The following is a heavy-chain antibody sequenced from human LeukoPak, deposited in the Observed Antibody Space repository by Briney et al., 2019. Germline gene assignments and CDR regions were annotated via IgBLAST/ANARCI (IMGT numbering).Heavy chain of an antibody. D-gene: IGHD5-24*01. CDR3: ARDNVGGYNFDY. CDR2: IYYSGST. Sequence: PSETLSLTCTVSGGSISSYYWSWIRQPPGKGLEWIGYIYYSGSTNYNPSLKSRVTISVDTSKNQFPLKLSSVTAADTAVYYCARDNVGGYNFDYRGQGTLVTVSS. V-gene: IGHV4-59*01. J-gene: IGHJ4*02. CDR1: GGSISSYY.